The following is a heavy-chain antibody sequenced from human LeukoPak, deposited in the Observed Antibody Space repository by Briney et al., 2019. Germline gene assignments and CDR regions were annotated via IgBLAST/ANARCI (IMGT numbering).Heavy chain of an antibody. CDR2: INHSGST. V-gene: IGHV4-34*01. J-gene: IGHJ4*02. D-gene: IGHD4-17*01. Sequence: SETLSLTCAVYGGSFSGYYWSWIRQPPGKGLEWVGEINHSGSTNYNPSLKSRVTISVDTSKNKFSLKLSSVTAADTAVYYCARVYGDYEGFDYWGQGTLVTVSS. CDR1: GGSFSGYY. CDR3: ARVYGDYEGFDY.